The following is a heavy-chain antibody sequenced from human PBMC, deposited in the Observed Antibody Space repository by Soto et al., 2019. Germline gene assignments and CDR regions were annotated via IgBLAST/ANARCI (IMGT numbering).Heavy chain of an antibody. J-gene: IGHJ4*02. CDR3: ARGVYYDSRGYYFFF. Sequence: SVKVSCKASGGTFSSYALSWVREAPGQGPEWMGGIVPMFGTANYAQKFQGRVTITADESTSTAYMQLSSLRSEDTAVYYCARGVYYDSRGYYFFFWGQGTLVTVSS. V-gene: IGHV1-69*13. CDR2: IVPMFGTA. D-gene: IGHD3-22*01. CDR1: GGTFSSYA.